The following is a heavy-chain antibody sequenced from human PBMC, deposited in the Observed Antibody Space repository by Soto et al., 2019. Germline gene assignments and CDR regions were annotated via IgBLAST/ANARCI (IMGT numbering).Heavy chain of an antibody. V-gene: IGHV3-23*01. J-gene: IGHJ3*02. CDR2: ISGSGGST. D-gene: IGHD6-6*01. CDR3: AKDLEYSSPGDAFDI. CDR1: GFTFSSYA. Sequence: VGSLRLSCAGSGFTFSSYAMSWVRQAPGKGLEWVSAISGSGGSTYYADSVKGRFTISRDNSKNTLYLQMNSLRAEDTAVYYCAKDLEYSSPGDAFDIWGQGTMVTVSS.